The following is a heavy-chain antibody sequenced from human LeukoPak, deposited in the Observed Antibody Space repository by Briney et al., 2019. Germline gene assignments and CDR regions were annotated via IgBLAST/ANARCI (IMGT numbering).Heavy chain of an antibody. D-gene: IGHD3-22*01. CDR2: ISWNSGSI. V-gene: IGHV3-9*01. Sequence: GGSLRLSCAASGFTFDEYAMYWVRQAPGKGLEWVSGISWNSGSIGYGDSVKGRFTISRDNAKNSLYLQMNSLRAEDTALYYCAKGGRRYYYDSSGPTWGQGTLVTVSS. CDR1: GFTFDEYA. J-gene: IGHJ5*02. CDR3: AKGGRRYYYDSSGPT.